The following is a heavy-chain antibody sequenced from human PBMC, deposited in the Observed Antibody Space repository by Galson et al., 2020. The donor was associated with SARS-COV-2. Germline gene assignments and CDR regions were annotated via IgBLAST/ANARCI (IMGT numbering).Heavy chain of an antibody. J-gene: IGHJ5*02. CDR2: MNPNSGNT. CDR3: ARGDIKYRWFRELSNLYNWFDP. V-gene: IGHV1-8*01. D-gene: IGHD3-10*01. Sequence: ASVKVSCKASGYTFTSYDINWVRQATGQGLEWMGWMNPNSGNTGYAQKFQGRVTMTRNTSISTAYMELSSLRSEDTAVYYCARGDIKYRWFRELSNLYNWFDPWGQGTLVTVSS. CDR1: GYTFTSYD.